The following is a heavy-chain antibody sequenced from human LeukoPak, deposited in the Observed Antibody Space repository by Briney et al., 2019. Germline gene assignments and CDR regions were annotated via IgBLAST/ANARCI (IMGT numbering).Heavy chain of an antibody. Sequence: GGSLRLSCVVSGFTSEFTFSDFEMYWVRQAPGKGLEGVSYISSSGSTKYYADSVKGRFTISRDNAKNSLFLQMNSLRAEDTAVYYCATMTVASAFDYWGQGSLVTVSS. J-gene: IGHJ4*02. D-gene: IGHD6-19*01. CDR3: ATMTVASAFDY. V-gene: IGHV3-48*03. CDR1: GFTSEFTFSDFE. CDR2: ISSSGSTK.